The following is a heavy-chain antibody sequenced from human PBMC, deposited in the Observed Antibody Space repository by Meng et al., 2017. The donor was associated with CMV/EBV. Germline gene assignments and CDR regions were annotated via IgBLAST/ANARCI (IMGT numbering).Heavy chain of an antibody. Sequence: GESLKISCGGSGFTFGSYWMHWVRQAPGKGLVWVSRINSDGSIRTYADSVKGRFTISRDTAKNTLYLQMNSLRVEDTAVYYCARDRIFDVWGQGTTVTVSS. CDR2: INSDGSIR. CDR1: GFTFGSYW. V-gene: IGHV3-74*03. CDR3: ARDRIFDV. J-gene: IGHJ6*02. D-gene: IGHD2/OR15-2a*01.